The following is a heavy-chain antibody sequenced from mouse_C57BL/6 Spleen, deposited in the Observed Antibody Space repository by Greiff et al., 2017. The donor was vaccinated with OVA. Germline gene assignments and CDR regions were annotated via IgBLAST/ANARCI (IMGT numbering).Heavy chain of an antibody. CDR3: AREEGLRRFFDY. D-gene: IGHD2-4*01. V-gene: IGHV5-4*01. CDR2: ISDGGSYT. Sequence: DVMLVESGGGLVKPGGSLKLSCAASGFTFSSYAMSWVRQTPEKRLEWVATISDGGSYTYYPDNVKGRFTISRDNAKNNLYLQMSHLKSEDTAMYYCAREEGLRRFFDYWGQGTTLTVSS. J-gene: IGHJ2*01. CDR1: GFTFSSYA.